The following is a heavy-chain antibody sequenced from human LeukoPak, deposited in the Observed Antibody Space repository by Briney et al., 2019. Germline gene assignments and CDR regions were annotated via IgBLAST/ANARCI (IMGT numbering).Heavy chain of an antibody. CDR1: GFTLSSYA. D-gene: IGHD3-16*02. J-gene: IGHJ4*02. CDR2: ISSSGSST. V-gene: IGHV3-23*01. CDR3: ARSLSSRFSGPRRPYYFDS. Sequence: GGSLRLSCAASGFTLSSYAMSWVRQAPGKGLQWVSGISSSGSSTYYVDSVKGRFTISTDNSKNTLYLQMNSLRAEDTAVYYCARSLSSRFSGPRRPYYFDSWGQGTLVTVSS.